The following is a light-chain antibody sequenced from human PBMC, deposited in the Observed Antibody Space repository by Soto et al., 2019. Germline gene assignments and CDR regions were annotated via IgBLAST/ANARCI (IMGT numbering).Light chain of an antibody. CDR3: AAWDDSLNGVV. J-gene: IGLJ2*01. CDR1: SSNIGNNV. Sequence: QSVLTQPPSVSAAPRPRVTISCSGSSSNIGNNVVHWYQQLPGKAPKLVIYYDDLKPSGVSDRFSGSKSGTAASLAISGLQSEDEADYYCAAWDDSLNGVVFGGGTKLTVL. V-gene: IGLV1-36*01. CDR2: YDD.